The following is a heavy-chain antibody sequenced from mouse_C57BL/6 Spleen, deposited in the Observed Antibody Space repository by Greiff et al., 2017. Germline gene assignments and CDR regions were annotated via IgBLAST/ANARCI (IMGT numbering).Heavy chain of an antibody. CDR3: ARGPYYGSILDV. D-gene: IGHD1-1*01. Sequence: DVKLQESGPGLVKPSQSLSLTCSVTGYSITSGYYWNWIRQFPGNKLEWMGYISYDGSNNYNPSLKNRISITRDTSKNQFFLKLNSVTTEDTATYYCARGPYYGSILDVWGTGTTVTVSS. CDR1: GYSITSGYY. V-gene: IGHV3-6*01. CDR2: ISYDGSN. J-gene: IGHJ1*03.